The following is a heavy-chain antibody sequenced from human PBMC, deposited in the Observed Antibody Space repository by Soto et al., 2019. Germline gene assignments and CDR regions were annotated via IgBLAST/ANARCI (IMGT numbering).Heavy chain of an antibody. CDR2: IKGDGSEK. D-gene: IGHD3-10*01. CDR3: ARDLDYYASGRAFDY. Sequence: EVQLVESGGGLVQPGGSLRLACAASGFTFSSYWMNWVRQVPGKGLEWVANIKGDGSEKNYVDSVKGRFTLSRDNAKNSLYLQMDSLRVEDTAVYYCARDLDYYASGRAFDYWGQGTLVTVSS. J-gene: IGHJ4*02. CDR1: GFTFSSYW. V-gene: IGHV3-7*01.